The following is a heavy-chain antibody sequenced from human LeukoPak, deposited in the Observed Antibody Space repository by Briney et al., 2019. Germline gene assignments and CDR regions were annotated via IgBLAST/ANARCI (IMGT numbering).Heavy chain of an antibody. D-gene: IGHD1-1*01. Sequence: KPSETLSLTCTVSGGSICSYYWSWIRQPPGKGLEWIGYIYYSGSTNYNPSLKSRVTISVDTPKNQFSLKLSSVTAADTAVYYCATALGTTGIRPRYYYYYMDVWGKGTTVTVSS. CDR1: GGSICSYY. CDR2: IYYSGST. CDR3: ATALGTTGIRPRYYYYYMDV. V-gene: IGHV4-59*01. J-gene: IGHJ6*03.